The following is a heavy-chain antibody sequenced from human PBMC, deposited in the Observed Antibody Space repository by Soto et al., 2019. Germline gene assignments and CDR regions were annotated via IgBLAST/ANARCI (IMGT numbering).Heavy chain of an antibody. J-gene: IGHJ5*02. Sequence: QVQLVQSGAEVKKPGSSVKVSCKASGGTFSSYAISWVRQAPGQGLEWMGGLIPIFGTAKYAQKFQGRVTITADESTSTGYMELSSLRSEDTAVYYCARVPEYYYDSSGYYLNWFDPWGQGTLVTVSS. CDR2: LIPIFGTA. CDR1: GGTFSSYA. CDR3: ARVPEYYYDSSGYYLNWFDP. D-gene: IGHD3-22*01. V-gene: IGHV1-69*01.